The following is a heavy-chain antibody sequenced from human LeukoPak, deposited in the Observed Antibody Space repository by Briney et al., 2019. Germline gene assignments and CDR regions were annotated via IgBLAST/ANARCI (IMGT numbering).Heavy chain of an antibody. J-gene: IGHJ4*02. Sequence: PSQTLSLTCAVSGGSISSGGYSWSWIRQPPGKGLEWIGYIYHSGSTYYNPSLKSRVTISVDRSKNQFSLKLSSVTAADTAVYYCARYYYDSSGYNDYWGQGTLVTVSS. CDR1: GGSISSGGYS. CDR2: IYHSGST. D-gene: IGHD3-22*01. V-gene: IGHV4-30-2*01. CDR3: ARYYYDSSGYNDY.